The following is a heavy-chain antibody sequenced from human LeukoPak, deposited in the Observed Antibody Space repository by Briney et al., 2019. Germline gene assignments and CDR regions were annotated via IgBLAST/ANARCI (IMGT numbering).Heavy chain of an antibody. V-gene: IGHV1-46*01. CDR1: GYTFTNYY. Sequence: GASVKVSCKASGYTFTNYYIHWVRQAPGQGLEWMGLINPGGGNTNYAQNFQGRVTMTRDTSASTVYTELSSLRSEDTAIYYCARIRDGYNDAYDIWGQGTVATVPS. CDR3: ARIRDGYNDAYDI. CDR2: INPGGGNT. D-gene: IGHD5-24*01. J-gene: IGHJ3*02.